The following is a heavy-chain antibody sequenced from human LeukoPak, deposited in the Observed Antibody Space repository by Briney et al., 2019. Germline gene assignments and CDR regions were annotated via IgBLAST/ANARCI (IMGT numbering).Heavy chain of an antibody. CDR1: GGTFNDYT. J-gene: IGHJ4*02. V-gene: IGHV1-18*01. CDR3: ARDPAAVAGRDY. CDR2: ISAYNGNT. D-gene: IGHD6-19*01. Sequence: GASVKVSCKASGGTFNDYTIGWVRQAPGQGLEWMGWISAYNGNTNYAQKLQGRVTMTTDTSTSTAYMELRSLRSDDTAVYYCARDPAAVAGRDYWGQGTLVTVSS.